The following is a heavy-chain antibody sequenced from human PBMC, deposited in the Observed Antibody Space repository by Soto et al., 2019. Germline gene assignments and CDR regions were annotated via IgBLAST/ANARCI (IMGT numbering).Heavy chain of an antibody. CDR3: ARGQLAAACNALYYYYGMDV. CDR2: IIPIFGTA. CDR1: GGTFSSYA. D-gene: IGHD6-13*01. Sequence: QVQLVQSGAEVKKPGSSVKVSCKASGGTFSSYAISWVRQAPGQGLEWMGGIIPIFGTANYAQKFQGRVTITADESTSTAYMELSSLRSEDTAVYYCARGQLAAACNALYYYYGMDVWGQGTTVTVS. J-gene: IGHJ6*02. V-gene: IGHV1-69*01.